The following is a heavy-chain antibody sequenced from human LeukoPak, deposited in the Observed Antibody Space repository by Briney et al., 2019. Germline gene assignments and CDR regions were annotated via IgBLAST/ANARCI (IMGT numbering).Heavy chain of an antibody. D-gene: IGHD3-22*01. V-gene: IGHV1-69*05. CDR3: TANYGSSGYIYFDY. Sequence: SVKVSCKASGYTFTSYGISWVRQPPGQGLEWMGGIIPIFGTANYAQKFQGRVTITTDESTSTAYMELSSLRSEDTAVYYCTANYGSSGYIYFDYWGQGALVTVSS. CDR1: GYTFTSYG. J-gene: IGHJ4*02. CDR2: IIPIFGTA.